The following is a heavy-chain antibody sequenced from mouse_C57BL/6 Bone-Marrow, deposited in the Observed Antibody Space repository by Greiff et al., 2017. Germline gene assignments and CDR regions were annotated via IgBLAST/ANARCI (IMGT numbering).Heavy chain of an antibody. CDR2: INYDGSST. D-gene: IGHD3-3*01. J-gene: IGHJ2*01. CDR3: ARSRAGPYFDY. CDR1: GFTFSDYY. V-gene: IGHV5-16*01. Sequence: EVQVVESEGGLVQPGSSMKLSCTASGFTFSDYYMAWVRQVPEKGLEWVANINYDGSSTYYLDSLKSRFIISRDNAKNILYLQMSSLKSEDTATYYCARSRAGPYFDYWGQGTTLTVSS.